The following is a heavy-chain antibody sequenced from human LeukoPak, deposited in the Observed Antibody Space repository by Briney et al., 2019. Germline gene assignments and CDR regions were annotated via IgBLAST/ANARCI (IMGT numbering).Heavy chain of an antibody. J-gene: IGHJ6*02. CDR2: IYSGGST. Sequence: GGSLRLSCAASGFTVSSYYMSWVRQAPGKGLEWLSIIYSGGSTYYADSVKGRFTISRDDSKNTLYLQMNSLRPEDTAVYYCARDPLSVTGTNERYDYYGFDVWGQGTTVTVSS. D-gene: IGHD6-19*01. CDR3: ARDPLSVTGTNERYDYYGFDV. CDR1: GFTVSSYY. V-gene: IGHV3-53*01.